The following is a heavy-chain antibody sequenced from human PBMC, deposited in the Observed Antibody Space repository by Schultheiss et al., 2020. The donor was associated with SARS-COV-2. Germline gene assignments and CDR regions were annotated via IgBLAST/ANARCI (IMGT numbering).Heavy chain of an antibody. D-gene: IGHD2-15*01. CDR3: ARSVGSGGPQGESPHWYFDL. CDR2: INPNSGGT. J-gene: IGHJ2*01. V-gene: IGHV1-2*02. CDR1: GYTFTGYY. Sequence: ASVKVSCKASGYTFTGYYMHWVRQAPGQGLEWMGWINPNSGGTNYAQKFQGRVTMTRDTSISTAYMELSRLRSDDTAVYYCARSVGSGGPQGESPHWYFDLWGRGTLVTVSS.